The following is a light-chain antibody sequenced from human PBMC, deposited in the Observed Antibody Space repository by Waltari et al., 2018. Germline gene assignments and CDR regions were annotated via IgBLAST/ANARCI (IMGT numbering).Light chain of an antibody. V-gene: IGKV3D-15*01. CDR2: GAS. Sequence: EIVMTQSPATLSLSLGERATLSCRASQSVSSNLAWYQQKPGQAPRLLIYGASSRATGIPDRFSGSGSGTEFTLTISSLEPEDVAVYYCQQNSNWPLTFGGGTKVEIK. CDR1: QSVSSN. J-gene: IGKJ4*01. CDR3: QQNSNWPLT.